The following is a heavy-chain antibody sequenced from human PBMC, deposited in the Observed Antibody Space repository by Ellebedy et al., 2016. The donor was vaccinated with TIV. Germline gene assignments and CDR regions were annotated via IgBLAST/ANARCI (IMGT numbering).Heavy chain of an antibody. J-gene: IGHJ4*02. CDR3: AGETYYAIGY. D-gene: IGHD3-3*01. Sequence: PGGSLRLSCAASGFTFRTYWMSWVRQAPGKGLVWVSRLSSDGSVTSYADSVKGRFTISRANAKNMVYLQMDSLGAEDTAVYYCAGETYYAIGYWGQGTLVTVSS. CDR2: LSSDGSVT. V-gene: IGHV3-74*01. CDR1: GFTFRTYW.